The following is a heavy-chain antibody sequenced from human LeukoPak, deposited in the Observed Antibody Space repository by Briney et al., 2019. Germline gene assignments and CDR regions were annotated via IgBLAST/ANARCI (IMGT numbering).Heavy chain of an antibody. Sequence: ASVKVSCKASGYTFTSYYMHWVRQAPGQGLEWMGLINPSGGSTSYAQKFQGRVTMTRDTSTSTVYMELSSLRSEDTAAYYCARDKGLSTVTTLLDYWGQGTLVTVSS. D-gene: IGHD4-17*01. CDR2: INPSGGST. J-gene: IGHJ4*02. V-gene: IGHV1-46*01. CDR1: GYTFTSYY. CDR3: ARDKGLSTVTTLLDY.